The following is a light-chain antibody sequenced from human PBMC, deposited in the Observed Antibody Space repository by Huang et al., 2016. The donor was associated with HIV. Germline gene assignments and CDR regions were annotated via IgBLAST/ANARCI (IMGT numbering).Light chain of an antibody. J-gene: IGKJ2*01. CDR2: SAS. CDR3: QGSLSIPHT. CDR1: ENIRRY. V-gene: IGKV1-39*01. Sequence: DIQMTQSPSSLSASVGDRVTITCRASENIRRYLNWYQQKPGKPPKLLIHSASTLQIGVPSRFSGSGSGTDFSLTITSLQPEDFAAYYCQGSLSIPHTFGQGTNLEIK.